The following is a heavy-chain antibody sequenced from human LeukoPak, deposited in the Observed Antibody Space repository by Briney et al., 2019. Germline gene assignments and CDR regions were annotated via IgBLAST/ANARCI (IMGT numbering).Heavy chain of an antibody. CDR1: GASISTLY. CDR3: ARHGVYSSSSYFDY. CDR2: YTGST. Sequence: SETLSLTCSVSGASISTLYWSWIRQPPGKGLEWIGYYTGSTNYNPSLKSRVTIFPDTSKNQFSLRLTSVTAADTAAYYCARHGVYSSSSYFDYLGQGTLVTVSS. D-gene: IGHD6-6*01. J-gene: IGHJ4*02. V-gene: IGHV4-59*08.